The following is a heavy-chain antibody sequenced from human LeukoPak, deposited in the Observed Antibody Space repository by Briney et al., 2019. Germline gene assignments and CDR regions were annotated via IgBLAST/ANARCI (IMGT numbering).Heavy chain of an antibody. CDR3: ARDRGPSRIAVAGTEFDY. CDR2: IISSSSYI. J-gene: IGHJ4*02. D-gene: IGHD6-19*01. CDR1: GFTFSSYS. Sequence: PGGSLRLSCAASGFTFSSYSMNWVRQAPGKGLEWVSSIISSSSYIYYADSVKGRFTISRDNAKNSLYLQMNSLRAEDTAVYYCARDRGPSRIAVAGTEFDYWGQGTLVTVSS. V-gene: IGHV3-21*01.